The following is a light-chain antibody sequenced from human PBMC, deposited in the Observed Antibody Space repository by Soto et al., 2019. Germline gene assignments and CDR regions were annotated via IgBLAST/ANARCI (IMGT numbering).Light chain of an antibody. CDR2: KAS. J-gene: IGKJ4*01. V-gene: IGKV1-5*03. CDR1: QTIDRW. CDR3: LQYIHYPLT. Sequence: DIQMTQSPSTLSASVEDRVTLTCRASQTIDRWLAWYQQRPGRAPKLLIHKASTLEGGVPSRFSGSASGTEFTLTISSLQPDDFSTYYCLQYIHYPLTFRGGTKVELK.